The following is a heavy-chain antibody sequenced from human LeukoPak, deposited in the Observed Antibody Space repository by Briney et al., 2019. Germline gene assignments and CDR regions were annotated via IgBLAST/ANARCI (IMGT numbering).Heavy chain of an antibody. D-gene: IGHD6-13*01. Sequence: ASVKVSCKASGYTFTGYYMHWVRQAPGQGLEWMGWINPNSGGTNYAQKFQGRVTMTRDTSISTACMELSRLRSDDTAVYYCARDSASWYWDFDYWGQGTLVTVSS. CDR2: INPNSGGT. J-gene: IGHJ4*02. CDR3: ARDSASWYWDFDY. CDR1: GYTFTGYY. V-gene: IGHV1-2*02.